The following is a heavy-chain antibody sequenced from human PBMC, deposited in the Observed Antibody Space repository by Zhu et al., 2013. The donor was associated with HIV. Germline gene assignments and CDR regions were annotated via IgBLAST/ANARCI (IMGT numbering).Heavy chain of an antibody. J-gene: IGHJ4*02. CDR3: ARSDTSIDYIH. Sequence: QVQLVQSGAEVLTPGASVRVSCKPSGYTFTAYFIHWLRQAPGQGLEWMGWINTNSGGTNYAQKFLGRVTMTRDTSISTVYMELSRLTSDDTAIYYCARSDTSIDYIHWGQGTLVTVSX. CDR1: GYTFTAYF. V-gene: IGHV1-2*02. D-gene: IGHD3-10*01. CDR2: INTNSGGT.